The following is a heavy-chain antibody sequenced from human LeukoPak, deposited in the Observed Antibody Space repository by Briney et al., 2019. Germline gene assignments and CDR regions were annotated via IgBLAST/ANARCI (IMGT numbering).Heavy chain of an antibody. CDR2: IYYSGST. CDR3: ASYSGYDSTLDY. D-gene: IGHD5-12*01. V-gene: IGHV4-59*01. CDR1: GGSISSYY. J-gene: IGHJ4*02. Sequence: SETLSLTCTVSGGSISSYYWSWIRQPPGKGLEWIGYIYYSGSTNYNPSLKSRVTISVDTSKNQFSLKLSSVTAADTAVYYCASYSGYDSTLDYWGQGTLVTVSS.